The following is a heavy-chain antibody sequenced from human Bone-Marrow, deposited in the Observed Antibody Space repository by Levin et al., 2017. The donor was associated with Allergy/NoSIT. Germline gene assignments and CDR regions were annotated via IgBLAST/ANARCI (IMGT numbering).Heavy chain of an antibody. Sequence: GGSLRLSCAASGLTFSDHYIHWIRQAPGKGLEWLSYISGSGTTINYADSVKGRFTISTRFLQMHSLRAEDSALYYCAVSRDWYDHPWEYWGQGTLVTVSS. V-gene: IGHV3-11*01. D-gene: IGHD6-19*01. CDR3: AVSRDWYDHPWEY. J-gene: IGHJ4*02. CDR2: ISGSGTTI. CDR1: GLTFSDHY.